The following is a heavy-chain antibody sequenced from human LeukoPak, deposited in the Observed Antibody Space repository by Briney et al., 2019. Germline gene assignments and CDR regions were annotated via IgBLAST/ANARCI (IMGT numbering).Heavy chain of an antibody. CDR3: ARVLSGTYDSSGFDY. J-gene: IGHJ4*02. CDR1: GYPFTSYY. Sequence: KVSCKASGYPFTSYYMHWVRQAPGQGLEWMGIINPSGGSTSYAQKFQGRVTMTRDTSTSTVYMELSSLRSEDTAVYYCARVLSGTYDSSGFDYWGQGTLVTVSS. V-gene: IGHV1-46*01. D-gene: IGHD3-22*01. CDR2: INPSGGST.